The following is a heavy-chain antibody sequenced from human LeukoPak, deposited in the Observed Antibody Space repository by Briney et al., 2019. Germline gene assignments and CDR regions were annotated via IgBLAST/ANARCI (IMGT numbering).Heavy chain of an antibody. V-gene: IGHV4-61*02. CDR3: ARDPGGGWYYFDY. D-gene: IGHD6-19*01. CDR2: IYTSGST. CDR1: GGSISSGSYY. J-gene: IGHJ4*02. Sequence: PSETLSLTCTVSGGSISSGSYYWSWIRQPAGKGLEWIGRIYTSGSTNYNPSLKSRVTISVDTSKNQFSPKLSSVTAADTAVYYCARDPGGGWYYFDYWGQGTLVTVSS.